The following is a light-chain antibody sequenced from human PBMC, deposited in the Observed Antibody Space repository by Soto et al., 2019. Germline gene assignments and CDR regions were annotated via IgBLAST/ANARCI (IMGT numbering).Light chain of an antibody. CDR3: SSYTSSTTLEV. CDR2: EVS. CDR1: SSDVGGYKY. Sequence: QSALTQPASVSGSPGQSITISCTGTSSDVGGYKYVSWYQQHPGKAPNLMIYEVSKRPSGVSNRFSGSKSGNTASLTISGLQGEDEADYYCSSYTSSTTLEVFGGGTKLTVL. J-gene: IGLJ2*01. V-gene: IGLV2-14*01.